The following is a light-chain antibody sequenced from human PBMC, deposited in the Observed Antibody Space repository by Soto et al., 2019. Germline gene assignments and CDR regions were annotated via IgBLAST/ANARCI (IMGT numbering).Light chain of an antibody. J-gene: IGKJ5*01. CDR2: DAS. V-gene: IGKV1-5*01. CDR1: QSVSTW. CDR3: QQYNSYSGT. Sequence: DIQMTQSPSTLSASVGDSFTVTCRASQSVSTWLAWYQQKPGKAPKLLISDASSFESGVPSRFSGSGSGTDFTLTISSLQPDDFATYYCQQYNSYSGTFGQGTRLEIK.